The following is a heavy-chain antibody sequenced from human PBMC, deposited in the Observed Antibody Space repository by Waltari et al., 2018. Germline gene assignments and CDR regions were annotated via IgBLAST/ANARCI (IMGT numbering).Heavy chain of an antibody. D-gene: IGHD1-26*01. CDR3: AREIVGARNFDY. J-gene: IGHJ4*02. Sequence: QVQLQESGPGLVKPSQTLSLTCTVSGGSISSGGYYWSWLRQHPGKGLEWIGYIYYSGSTYYNPSLKSRVTISVDTSKNQFSLKLSSVTAADTAVYYCAREIVGARNFDYWGQGTLVTVSS. V-gene: IGHV4-31*03. CDR1: GGSISSGGYY. CDR2: IYYSGST.